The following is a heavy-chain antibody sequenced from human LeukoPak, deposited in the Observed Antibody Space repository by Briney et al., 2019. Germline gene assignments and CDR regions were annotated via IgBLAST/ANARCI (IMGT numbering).Heavy chain of an antibody. CDR3: ARDQYDTWSRRGNFDS. CDR2: IKLDGSEK. CDR1: GFIFGKYW. V-gene: IGHV3-7*03. D-gene: IGHD3-3*01. J-gene: IGHJ4*02. Sequence: GGSLRLSCAASGFIFGKYWMSWVRQAPGKGLEWVANIKLDGSEKNYVDSVKGRFTIPRDNTKSSLYLQMNSLRAEDTAVFYCARDQYDTWSRRGNFDSWGQGTLVIVSS.